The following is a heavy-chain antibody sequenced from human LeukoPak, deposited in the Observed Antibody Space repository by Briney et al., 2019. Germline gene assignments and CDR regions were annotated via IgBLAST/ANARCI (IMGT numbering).Heavy chain of an antibody. V-gene: IGHV3-23*01. Sequence: QSGRSLRLSCAASGFTFSSYAMSWVRQAPGKGLEWVSAISGSGGSTYYADSVKGRFSISRDNSKNTLYLLMNSLRAEDTAVYYCAKDPQWELPSPFDHWGQGTLVTVSS. CDR2: ISGSGGST. CDR3: AKDPQWELPSPFDH. CDR1: GFTFSSYA. D-gene: IGHD1-26*01. J-gene: IGHJ4*02.